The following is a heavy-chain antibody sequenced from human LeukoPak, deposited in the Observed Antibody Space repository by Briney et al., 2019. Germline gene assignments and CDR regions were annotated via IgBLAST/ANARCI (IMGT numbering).Heavy chain of an antibody. CDR1: GGSFSGYY. Sequence: SETLSLTCAVYGGSFSGYYWSWIRQPPGKGLEWIGEINHSGSTNYNPSLKSRVTISVDTSKNQFSLKLSSVTAADTAVYYCARGNCHSSISCYSPNNWFDPWGQGTLVTVSS. CDR3: ARGNCHSSISCYSPNNWFDP. V-gene: IGHV4-34*01. J-gene: IGHJ5*02. D-gene: IGHD2-2*01. CDR2: INHSGST.